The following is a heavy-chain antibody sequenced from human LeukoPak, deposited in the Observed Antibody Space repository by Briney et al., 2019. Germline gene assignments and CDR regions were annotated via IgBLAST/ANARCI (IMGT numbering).Heavy chain of an antibody. CDR2: IVDGSGNT. CDR1: GFTFTSSA. J-gene: IGHJ6*02. V-gene: IGHV1-58*02. D-gene: IGHD1-26*01. CDR3: AANQGGSGSYSQTTYYYYYGMDV. Sequence: SVKVSCKASGFTFTSSAMQWVRQARGQRLEWIGWIVDGSGNTNYAQKFQERVTITRDMSTSTAYMELSSLRSEDTAVYYCAANQGGSGSYSQTTYYYYYGMDVWGQGTTVTVSS.